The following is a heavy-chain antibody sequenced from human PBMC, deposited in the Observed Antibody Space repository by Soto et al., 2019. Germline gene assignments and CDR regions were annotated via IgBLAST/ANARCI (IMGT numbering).Heavy chain of an antibody. Sequence: QVQLVQSGAEVKKPGASVKVSCKASGYTFTSYAMHWVRQAPGQRLEWMGWINAGNGNTKYSQKFQGRVTITRDTSASTAYMELSSLRSEDTAVYYCARDYGSGSPVPVIYFQHWGQGTLVTVSS. CDR2: INAGNGNT. D-gene: IGHD3-10*01. CDR3: ARDYGSGSPVPVIYFQH. V-gene: IGHV1-3*01. J-gene: IGHJ1*01. CDR1: GYTFTSYA.